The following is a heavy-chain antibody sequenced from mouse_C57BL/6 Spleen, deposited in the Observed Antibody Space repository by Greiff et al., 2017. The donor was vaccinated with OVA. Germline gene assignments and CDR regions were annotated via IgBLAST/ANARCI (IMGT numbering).Heavy chain of an antibody. CDR1: GYSFTGYY. Sequence: EVQLQQSGPELVKPGASVKISCKASGYSFTGYYMNWVKQSPEKSLEWIGEINPSTGGTTYNQKFKAKATLTVDKSSSTAYMQLKSLTSEDSAVYYCARGCGSSYYAMDYWGQGTSVTVSS. D-gene: IGHD1-1*01. V-gene: IGHV1-42*01. CDR2: INPSTGGT. J-gene: IGHJ4*01. CDR3: ARGCGSSYYAMDY.